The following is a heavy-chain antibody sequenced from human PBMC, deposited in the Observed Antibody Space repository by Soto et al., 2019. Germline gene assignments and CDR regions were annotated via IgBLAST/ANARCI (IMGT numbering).Heavy chain of an antibody. CDR1: GDSITSGDFY. CDR2: ISHSGDT. V-gene: IGHV4-39*01. J-gene: IGHJ5*02. D-gene: IGHD3-22*01. CDR3: ARQMRCPIPQCGWLSPVAS. Sequence: QLHLQESGPGLVKPSGTLSLTCTVSGDSITSGDFYWGWIRRPPGQGLEWLGTISHSGDTFYNPPLKRRLTMSLDASKNQFSLKLTSVTAADAAVYFCARQMRCPIPQCGWLSPVASWGQGTLVTVSS.